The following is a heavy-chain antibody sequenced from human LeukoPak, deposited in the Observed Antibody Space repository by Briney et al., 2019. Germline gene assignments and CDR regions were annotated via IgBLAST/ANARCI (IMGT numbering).Heavy chain of an antibody. J-gene: IGHJ5*02. Sequence: SVKVSCKASGYTFTNYGISWVRQAPGQGLEWMGGIIPIFGTANYAQKFQGRVTITTDESTSTAYMELSSLRSEDTAVYYCASLRRGYSYPWWFDPWGQGTLVTVSS. CDR1: GYTFTNYG. CDR3: ASLRRGYSYPWWFDP. CDR2: IIPIFGTA. V-gene: IGHV1-69*05. D-gene: IGHD5-18*01.